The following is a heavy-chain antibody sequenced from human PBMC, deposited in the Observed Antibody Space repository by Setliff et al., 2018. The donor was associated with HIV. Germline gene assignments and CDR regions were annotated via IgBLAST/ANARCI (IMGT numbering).Heavy chain of an antibody. V-gene: IGHV4-31*03. J-gene: IGHJ1*01. CDR1: GFSVSSGGYY. Sequence: TLSLTCTVSGFSVSSGGYYWSWIRQHPGKGLEWIGDVHHTGTTYLNPSLKSRITISVDTSKNQFSLKLGFVTAADTAVYHCARGESSTWDLAEHFQHWGHGTLGTAPQ. CDR2: VHHTGTT. CDR3: ARGESSTWDLAEHFQH. D-gene: IGHD2-2*01.